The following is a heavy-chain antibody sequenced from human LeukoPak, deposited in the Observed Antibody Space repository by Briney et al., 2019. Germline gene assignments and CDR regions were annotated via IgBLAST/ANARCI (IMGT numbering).Heavy chain of an antibody. Sequence: ASVKVSCKAPGYTFTSYGISWVRQAPGQGLEWMGWISAYNGKTNYAQKLQGRVTMTTDTSTSTAYMALRSLRSDDTAVYYGGRRKLGYCSSTSCYEDVFDIWGQGTMVSVS. CDR3: GRRKLGYCSSTSCYEDVFDI. D-gene: IGHD2-2*01. J-gene: IGHJ3*02. CDR1: GYTFTSYG. CDR2: ISAYNGKT. V-gene: IGHV1-18*01.